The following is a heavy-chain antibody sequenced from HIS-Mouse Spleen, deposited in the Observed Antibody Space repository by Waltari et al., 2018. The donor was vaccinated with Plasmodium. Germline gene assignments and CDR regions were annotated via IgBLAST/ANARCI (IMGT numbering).Heavy chain of an antibody. V-gene: IGHV3-23*01. CDR3: AKGGWGFDY. D-gene: IGHD1-26*01. J-gene: IGHJ4*02. Sequence: EVQLLESGGGLVQPGGSLRLSCAASGFTFSSYAMSWVRQAPGKGLGWVAPISGSGGSTYYADPVKGRFTISRDNSKNTLYLQMNSLRAEDTAVYYCAKGGWGFDYWGQGTLVTVSS. CDR2: ISGSGGST. CDR1: GFTFSSYA.